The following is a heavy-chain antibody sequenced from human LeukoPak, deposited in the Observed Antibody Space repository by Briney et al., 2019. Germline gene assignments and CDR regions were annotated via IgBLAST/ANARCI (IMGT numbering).Heavy chain of an antibody. CDR2: INSDGSST. CDR3: ARGQWLVSHWYFDL. D-gene: IGHD6-19*01. J-gene: IGHJ2*01. V-gene: IGHV3-74*01. Sequence: PGGSLILSCAASGFTLSTYWMHWVRHAPGKGLVWVARINSDGSSTNYADSVKGRFTISRDNAKNTLYLQMNSLRAEDTAVYYCARGQWLVSHWYFDLWGRGTLVTVSS. CDR1: GFTLSTYW.